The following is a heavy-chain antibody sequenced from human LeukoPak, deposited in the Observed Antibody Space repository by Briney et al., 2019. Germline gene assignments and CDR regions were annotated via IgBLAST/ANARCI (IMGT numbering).Heavy chain of an antibody. D-gene: IGHD3-22*01. CDR2: INQDGGEK. CDR3: ARDMTTYYYDSSGSSHDY. Sequence: GGSLRLSCVASGFTFSRTWMSWVRQAPGKGLEWVANINQDGGEKYYVDSVKGRFTISRDNAKNSLYLQMNSLRAEDTAVYYCARDMTTYYYDSSGSSHDYRGQGTLVTVSS. V-gene: IGHV3-7*01. J-gene: IGHJ4*02. CDR1: GFTFSRTW.